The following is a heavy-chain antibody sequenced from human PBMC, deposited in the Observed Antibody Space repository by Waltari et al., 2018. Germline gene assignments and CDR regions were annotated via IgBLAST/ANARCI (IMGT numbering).Heavy chain of an antibody. CDR1: AFTFRRYG. Sequence: QVQLVESGGGVVQPGGSLRLSCAASAFTFRRYGMHSVTPAPGKGLEGVAFIRYDGSNAYYADSVKGRFTISRDNSKNTLSLQMNSLRAEDTAVYYCAKDGSFVVVPEAMFDYYMDVWGKGTTVSVSS. V-gene: IGHV3-30*02. CDR2: IRYDGSNA. D-gene: IGHD2-2*01. CDR3: AKDGSFVVVPEAMFDYYMDV. J-gene: IGHJ6*03.